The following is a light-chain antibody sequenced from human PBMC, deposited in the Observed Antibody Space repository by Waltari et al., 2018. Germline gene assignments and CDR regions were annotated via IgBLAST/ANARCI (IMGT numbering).Light chain of an antibody. V-gene: IGKV2-30*01. CDR1: QSLVYSDGNTY. J-gene: IGKJ2*01. CDR3: MQGTHWPPT. Sequence: DVVMTQSPLSLPVTLGQPASIPCRSSQSLVYSDGNTYLNRFQQRPGQSPRRLIYKVSNRDSGVPDRFSGSGSGTDFTLKISRVEAEDVGVYYCMQGTHWPPTFGQGTKLEIK. CDR2: KVS.